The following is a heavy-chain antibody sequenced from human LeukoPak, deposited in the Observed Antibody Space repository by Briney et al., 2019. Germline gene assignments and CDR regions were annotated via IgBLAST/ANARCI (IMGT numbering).Heavy chain of an antibody. CDR3: ARVPDSSGWPGPLFSNY. D-gene: IGHD6-19*01. CDR1: GGTFSSYA. Sequence: SVKVSCKASGGTFSSYAISWVRQAPGQGLEWMGGIIPIFGTANYAQKFQGRVTITADESTSTAYMELSSLRSEDTAVYYCARVPDSSGWPGPLFSNYSGQGTLVTVSS. V-gene: IGHV1-69*13. J-gene: IGHJ4*02. CDR2: IIPIFGTA.